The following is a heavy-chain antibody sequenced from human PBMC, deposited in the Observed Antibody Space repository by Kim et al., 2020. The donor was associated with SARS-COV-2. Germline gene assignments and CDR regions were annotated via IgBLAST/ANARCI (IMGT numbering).Heavy chain of an antibody. Sequence: GGSLRLSCSASGFSFRNYGMHWVRQAPGKGLEWVSIISYGGANRYYADSVRGRFTVSRDNSKNTLFLQMNSLGTDDTAVYYCVRGAAVTLASTELYYFDHWGQGSLVTVSS. CDR3: VRGAAVTLASTELYYFDH. CDR1: GFSFRNYG. V-gene: IGHV3-30*03. D-gene: IGHD2-15*01. CDR2: ISYGGANR. J-gene: IGHJ4*02.